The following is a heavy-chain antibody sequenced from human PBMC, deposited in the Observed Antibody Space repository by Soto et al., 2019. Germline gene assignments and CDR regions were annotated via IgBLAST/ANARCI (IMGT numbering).Heavy chain of an antibody. CDR3: ARHPERIAQIGWFDP. CDR1: GSTFSGYT. CDR2: ISSSSSTI. J-gene: IGHJ5*02. Sequence: PGGSLRLSCAAFGSTFSGYTINWVRQAPGKGLEWVSYISSSSSTIYYADSVKGRFTISRDNAKNSLYLQMNSLRAEDTAVCYCARHPERIAQIGWFDPWGQGTLVTVSS. V-gene: IGHV3-48*01. D-gene: IGHD6-13*01.